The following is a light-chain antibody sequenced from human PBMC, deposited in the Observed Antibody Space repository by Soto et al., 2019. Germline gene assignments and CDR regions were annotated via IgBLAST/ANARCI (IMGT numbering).Light chain of an antibody. CDR3: LRYSSSQWT. Sequence: EVVLSLSPGILSLSPWKTATRSCSASQSVSSNLLAWYQHKPGQARRLLIYGASSRATGIPDRFSGSGSGTDFTLTITRLEPEDFAVYFCLRYSSSQWTFGQGTKVDI. CDR2: GAS. J-gene: IGKJ1*01. CDR1: QSVSSNL. V-gene: IGKV3-20*01.